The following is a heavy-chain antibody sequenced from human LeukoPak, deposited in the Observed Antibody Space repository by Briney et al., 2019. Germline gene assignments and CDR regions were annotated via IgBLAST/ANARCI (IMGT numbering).Heavy chain of an antibody. CDR3: ASVYGDYGFGWFDP. Sequence: ASVKVSCKASGYTFTSYGISWVRQAPGQGLEWMGWISAYNGNTNYAQKFQGRVTMTRDTSISTAYMELSRLRSDDTAVYYCASVYGDYGFGWFDPWGQGTLVTVSS. V-gene: IGHV1-18*01. D-gene: IGHD4-17*01. CDR1: GYTFTSYG. CDR2: ISAYNGNT. J-gene: IGHJ5*02.